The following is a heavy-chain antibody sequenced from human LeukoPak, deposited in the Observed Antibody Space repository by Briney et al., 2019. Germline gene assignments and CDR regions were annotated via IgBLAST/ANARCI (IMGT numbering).Heavy chain of an antibody. CDR3: ARIRDGYNDAYDI. D-gene: IGHD5-24*01. V-gene: IGHV1-46*01. CDR2: INPGGANT. J-gene: IGHJ3*02. Sequence: VASVKVSCKASGGTFSSYAISWVRQAPGQGLEWMGLINPGGANTNYAQNFQGRVTMTRDTSTSTVYMELSSLRSEDTAIYYCARIRDGYNDAYDIWGQGTVVTVPS. CDR1: GGTFSSYA.